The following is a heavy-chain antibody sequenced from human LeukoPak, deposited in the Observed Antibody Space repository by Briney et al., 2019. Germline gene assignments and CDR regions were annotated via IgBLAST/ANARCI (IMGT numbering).Heavy chain of an antibody. J-gene: IGHJ4*02. Sequence: SVKVSCKASGGTFSNYPISWVRQTPGQGLEWMGGIIPIFDTGNYAQKFQGRVTVTADESTSTAYMELSSLRSEDTAVYYCARGKMYYDILTGFDYWGRGTLVTVSS. D-gene: IGHD3-9*01. CDR1: GGTFSNYP. V-gene: IGHV1-69*13. CDR2: IIPIFDTG. CDR3: ARGKMYYDILTGFDY.